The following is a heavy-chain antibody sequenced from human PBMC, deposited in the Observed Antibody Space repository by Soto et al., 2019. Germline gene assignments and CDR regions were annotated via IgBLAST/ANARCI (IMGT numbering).Heavy chain of an antibody. CDR3: AREVVVVAATRYYYDYYGMDV. D-gene: IGHD2-15*01. Sequence: PSETLSLTCAVYGGSFSGYYWSWIRQPPGKGLEWIGEINHSGSTNYNPSLKTRVTISVDTSKNHFSLKLSSVTAADTAVYYFAREVVVVAATRYYYDYYGMDVWGQGTTVNVSS. CDR1: GGSFSGYY. CDR2: INHSGST. V-gene: IGHV4-34*01. J-gene: IGHJ6*02.